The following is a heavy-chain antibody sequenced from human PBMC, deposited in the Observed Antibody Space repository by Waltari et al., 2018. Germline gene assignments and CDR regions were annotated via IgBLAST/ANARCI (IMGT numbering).Heavy chain of an antibody. CDR3: ARSTGTSYDSYYKGLDV. Sequence: QGQLVQSGAEVKKPGASLKVSCKASEYIFTAFYIHWVRQAPGRGLEWMGRINPNTGGTNLAESFQGRVTVTRDTSITTAYMELTRLTSEDTAMYYCARSTGTSYDSYYKGLDVWGQGTTLTVSS. V-gene: IGHV1-2*06. CDR2: INPNTGGT. CDR1: EYIFTAFY. J-gene: IGHJ6*02. D-gene: IGHD3-16*01.